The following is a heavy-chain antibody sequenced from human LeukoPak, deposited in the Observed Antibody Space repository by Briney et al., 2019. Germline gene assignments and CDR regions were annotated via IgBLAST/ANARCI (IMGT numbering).Heavy chain of an antibody. V-gene: IGHV3-23*01. CDR2: MTSGGGGT. CDR1: GFIFSTHA. CDR3: AKKEGQLAAFDY. D-gene: IGHD6-6*01. Sequence: GGSLRLSCAASGFIFSTHAMTWVRQAPGKGLEWVSTMTSGGGGTYYADSVKGRFTISRDNSKNTLYLQMNSLRAEDTAVYSCAKKEGQLAAFDYWGQGTLVTVSS. J-gene: IGHJ4*02.